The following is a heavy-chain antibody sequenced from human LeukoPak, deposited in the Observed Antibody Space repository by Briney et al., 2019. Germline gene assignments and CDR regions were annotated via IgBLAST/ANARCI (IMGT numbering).Heavy chain of an antibody. CDR1: GFTFTSHA. CDR2: ISYDGTNK. V-gene: IGHV3-30*04. J-gene: IGHJ3*02. D-gene: IGHD2-2*01. CDR3: ARGGCTTTSCYFNAFDI. Sequence: PGGSLRLSCASSGFTFTSHAMHWVRQAPGNWLEWVTLISYDGTNKYYADSVKGRFTISRDNSEKTLYLQMNSLRAEDTAVYYCARGGCTTTSCYFNAFDIWGQGTMVTVSS.